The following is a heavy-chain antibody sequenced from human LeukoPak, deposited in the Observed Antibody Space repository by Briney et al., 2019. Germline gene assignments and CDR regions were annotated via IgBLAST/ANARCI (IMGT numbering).Heavy chain of an antibody. CDR2: ISGNGGST. V-gene: IGHV3-23*01. D-gene: IGHD3-16*01. Sequence: PGGSLRLSCAASGFTFSTYAMSWVRQAPGKGLEWVSAISGNGGSTYYADSVKGRFSISRDNSKNTLYLQMNSLRADDTAVYYCAKDQGSRAYGYWGQGTLVTVSS. CDR1: GFTFSTYA. CDR3: AKDQGSRAYGY. J-gene: IGHJ4*02.